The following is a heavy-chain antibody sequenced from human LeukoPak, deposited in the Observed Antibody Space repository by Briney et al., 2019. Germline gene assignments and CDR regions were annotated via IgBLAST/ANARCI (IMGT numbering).Heavy chain of an antibody. CDR2: IRYDGGNK. Sequence: GGSLRLSFAASGFTFSSYGMHWVRQAPGKGLEWVAFIRYDGGNKYYADSVKGRFTISRDNSKNTLYLQMNSLRAEDTAVYSCAKDHDDGVGSCSDYFDYWGQGTLVTVSS. CDR1: GFTFSSYG. D-gene: IGHD2-15*01. CDR3: AKDHDDGVGSCSDYFDY. V-gene: IGHV3-30*02. J-gene: IGHJ4*02.